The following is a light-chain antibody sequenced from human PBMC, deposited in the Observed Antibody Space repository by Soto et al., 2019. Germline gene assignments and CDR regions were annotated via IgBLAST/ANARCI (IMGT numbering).Light chain of an antibody. CDR3: QQYNSYSTT. Sequence: IQMTQSPSTLSASVGDRVTITCRASQSISSWLAWYQQKPGKAPKLLIYKASSLESGVPSRFSGSGSGTEFTLTISSLQPDDFATYYCQQYNSYSTTFGRGTKVDIK. CDR1: QSISSW. CDR2: KAS. V-gene: IGKV1-5*03. J-gene: IGKJ1*01.